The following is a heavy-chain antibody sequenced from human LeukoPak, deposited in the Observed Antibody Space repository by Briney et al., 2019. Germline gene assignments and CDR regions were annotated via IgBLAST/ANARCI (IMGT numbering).Heavy chain of an antibody. CDR2: INEDGTGA. J-gene: IGHJ4*02. D-gene: IGHD5-18*01. CDR3: ARVPTNSYAFGQ. Sequence: PGGSLRLSCTASGFGFSDYRMHGVRQAPGKGLVWVAHINEDGTGASHADSVKGRFTISRDNAKNTLYLQMNSLTVEDTAVYYCARVPTNSYAFGQWGQGSLVTVSS. V-gene: IGHV3-74*01. CDR1: GFGFSDYR.